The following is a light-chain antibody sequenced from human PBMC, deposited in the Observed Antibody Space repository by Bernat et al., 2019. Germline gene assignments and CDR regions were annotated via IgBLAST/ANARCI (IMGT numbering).Light chain of an antibody. Sequence: DIVLTQTPLSSPVTLGQPASISCRSSQSLVHSDGNTYLSWLHQRPGQPPRLLIYQISKRLSGVPDRFSGSGAGTDFTLKINRVEAEDVWVYICTHTIYPFGQRTHLGIK. V-gene: IGKV2-24*01. CDR1: QSLVHSDGNTY. J-gene: IGKJ5*01. CDR3: THTIYP. CDR2: QIS.